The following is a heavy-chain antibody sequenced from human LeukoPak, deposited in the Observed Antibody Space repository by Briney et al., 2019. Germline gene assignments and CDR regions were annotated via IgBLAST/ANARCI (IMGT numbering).Heavy chain of an antibody. V-gene: IGHV3-7*01. D-gene: IGHD3-22*01. CDR1: GFTFDDYG. Sequence: GGSLRLSCAASGFTFDDYGMSWVRQAPGKGLEWVANIKQDGSEKYYVDSVKGRFTISRDNAKNSLYLQMNSLRAEDTAVYYCAREKYYDLYYYMDVWGKGTTVTVSS. CDR2: IKQDGSEK. CDR3: AREKYYDLYYYMDV. J-gene: IGHJ6*03.